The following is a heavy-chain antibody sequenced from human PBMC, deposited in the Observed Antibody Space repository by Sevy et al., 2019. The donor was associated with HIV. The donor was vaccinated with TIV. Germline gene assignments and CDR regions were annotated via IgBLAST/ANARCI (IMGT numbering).Heavy chain of an antibody. V-gene: IGHV4-31*03. D-gene: IGHD5-12*01. CDR3: ATRRGFATSGYYIDY. CDR1: GGSISSTSDY. CDR2: IYFSGST. J-gene: IGHJ4*02. Sequence: SETLSLTCTVSGGSISSTSDYWTWIRQHPGKGLEWIGNIYFSGSTYYNPSLKGRLIMSVDTSKNLLSLKMRSVTAADTAGYSCATRRGFATSGYYIDYWGQGTLVTVSS.